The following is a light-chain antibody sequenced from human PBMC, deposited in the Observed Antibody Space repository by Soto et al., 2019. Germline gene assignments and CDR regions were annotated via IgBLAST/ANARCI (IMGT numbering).Light chain of an antibody. CDR2: KDS. Sequence: SYELTQPPSVSVSPGQTARITCSGDALPKQYAYWYQQKPGQAPVRVIYKDSERPSGIPERFSGSSSGTTVTLTISGVQAEDEADYYCQSADSSGTDVFGTGTKLTVL. V-gene: IGLV3-25*03. CDR1: ALPKQY. J-gene: IGLJ1*01. CDR3: QSADSSGTDV.